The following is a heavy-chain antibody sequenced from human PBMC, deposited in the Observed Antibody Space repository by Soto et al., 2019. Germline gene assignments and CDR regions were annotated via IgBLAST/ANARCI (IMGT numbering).Heavy chain of an antibody. V-gene: IGHV4-59*01. Sequence: SETLSLTCTVSGDSMGSYYWTWIRQPPGKGLERIGNIYHSGSTNYNPSLKSRVTISVDTSKNQFSLKLSSVTAADTAVYYCARTPMTAVAVYYFDYWGQGTLVTVSS. CDR2: IYHSGST. CDR3: ARTPMTAVAVYYFDY. D-gene: IGHD6-19*01. CDR1: GDSMGSYY. J-gene: IGHJ4*02.